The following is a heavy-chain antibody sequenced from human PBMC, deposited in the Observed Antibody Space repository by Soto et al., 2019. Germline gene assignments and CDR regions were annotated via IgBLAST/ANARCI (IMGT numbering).Heavy chain of an antibody. D-gene: IGHD1-26*01. V-gene: IGHV3-30*18. CDR1: GFTFSSYG. CDR2: ISYDGSNK. J-gene: IGHJ6*02. CDR3: AKDVVVGATPGLGDYYYYYGMDV. Sequence: QVQLVESGGGVVQPGRSLRLSCAASGFTFSSYGMHWVRQAPGKGLEWVAVISYDGSNKYYADSVKGRFTISRDNSKNTLYLQMNSLRAEDTAVYYCAKDVVVGATPGLGDYYYYYGMDVWGQRTTVTVSS.